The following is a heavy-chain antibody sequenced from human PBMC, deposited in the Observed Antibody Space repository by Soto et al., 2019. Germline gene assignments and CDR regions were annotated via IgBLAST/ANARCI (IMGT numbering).Heavy chain of an antibody. Sequence: QVQLVESGGGVVQPGRSLRLSCAASGFTFSSYAMHWVRQAPGKGLEWVAVISYDGSNKYYADSVKGRFTISRDNSKNTLYLQMHSLRAEDTAVYYCARDPNAARREHYYYYGMDVWGQGTTVTVSS. CDR2: ISYDGSNK. V-gene: IGHV3-30-3*01. CDR3: ARDPNAARREHYYYYGMDV. D-gene: IGHD6-6*01. CDR1: GFTFSSYA. J-gene: IGHJ6*02.